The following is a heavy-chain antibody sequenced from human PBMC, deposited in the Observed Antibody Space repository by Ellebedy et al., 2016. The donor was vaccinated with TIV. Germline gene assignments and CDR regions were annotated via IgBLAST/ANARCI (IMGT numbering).Heavy chain of an antibody. CDR1: GFTFSSYA. V-gene: IGHV3-30-3*01. CDR2: VSSDGSNK. D-gene: IGHD5-24*01. J-gene: IGHJ4*02. Sequence: PGGSLRLSCAASGFTFSSYAMPWVRQAPGKGLEWVAAVSSDGSNKYYTDSVKGRFTSSRDNSKNTLYLHMDSLRPEDTAVYYCARATSGFDYWGQGALATVSS. CDR3: ARATSGFDY.